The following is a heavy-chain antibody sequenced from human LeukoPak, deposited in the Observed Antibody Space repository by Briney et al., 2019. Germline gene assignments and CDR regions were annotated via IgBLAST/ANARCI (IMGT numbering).Heavy chain of an antibody. D-gene: IGHD6-6*01. CDR3: ARGIAAPEGY. CDR2: ISPYNGHT. CDR1: GYTFPTYS. J-gene: IGHJ4*02. Sequence: EASVKVSCKTSGYTFPTYSVSWVRLAPGQGLQWLGWISPYNGHTKYAPEFQGRVTMTRDTSTSTVYMELSSLRSEDTAVYYCARGIAAPEGYWGQGTLVTVSS. V-gene: IGHV1-18*01.